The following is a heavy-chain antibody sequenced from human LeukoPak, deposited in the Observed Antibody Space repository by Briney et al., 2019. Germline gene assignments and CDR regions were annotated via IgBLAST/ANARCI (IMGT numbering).Heavy chain of an antibody. Sequence: PSETLSLTCTVSGDSISSYNWNWIRQPPGKGLEWIAYVRDNGENNYNPSLKSRVAISVDTANNQISLRLNFVTAADTAIYYCARQPANTAAFDIWGLGTMVAVSS. D-gene: IGHD5-18*01. CDR3: ARQPANTAAFDI. CDR2: VRDNGEN. J-gene: IGHJ3*02. CDR1: GDSISSYN. V-gene: IGHV4-59*08.